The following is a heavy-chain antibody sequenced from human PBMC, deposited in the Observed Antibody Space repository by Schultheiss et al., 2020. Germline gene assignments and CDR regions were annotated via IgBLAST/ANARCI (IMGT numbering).Heavy chain of an antibody. J-gene: IGHJ6*02. CDR2: ISYDGSNK. D-gene: IGHD4-17*01. CDR3: ARGDYGDYVSYYYYGMDV. CDR1: GFTFSSYA. V-gene: IGHV3-30-3*01. Sequence: GGSLRLSCAASGFTFSSYAMHWVRQAPGKGLEWVAVISYDGSNKYYADSVKGRFTISRDNSKNTLYLQMNSQRAEDTAVYYCARGDYGDYVSYYYYGMDVWGQGTTVIV.